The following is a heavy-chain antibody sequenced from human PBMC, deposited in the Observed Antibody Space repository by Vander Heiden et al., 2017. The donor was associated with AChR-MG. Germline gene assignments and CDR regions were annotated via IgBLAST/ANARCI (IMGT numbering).Heavy chain of an antibody. Sequence: QVQLVESGGGVVPPGRSLRLSCAASGFTFSSYAMHWVRQAPGKGLEWVAVISYDGSNKYYADSVKGRFTISRDNSKNTLYLQMNSLRAEDTAVYYCARAARSGYYIYYYYYMDVWGKGTTVTVSS. V-gene: IGHV3-30-3*01. D-gene: IGHD3-3*01. CDR2: ISYDGSNK. CDR3: ARAARSGYYIYYYYYMDV. J-gene: IGHJ6*03. CDR1: GFTFSSYA.